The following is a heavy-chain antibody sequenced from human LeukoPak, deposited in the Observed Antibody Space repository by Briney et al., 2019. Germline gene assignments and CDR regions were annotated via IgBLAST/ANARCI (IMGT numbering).Heavy chain of an antibody. V-gene: IGHV4-61*02. D-gene: IGHD6-13*01. J-gene: IGHJ4*02. CDR1: GGSISSGSYF. Sequence: SETLSLSCTVSGGSISSGSYFWTWIRQPAGKGLEWIGRIYTSGSTDYNPSLKSRVTISVDASKTQFSLKLSSVTAADTAVYYCAREGYSSSWYSGYYYFDYWGQGTLVTVSS. CDR3: AREGYSSSWYSGYYYFDY. CDR2: IYTSGST.